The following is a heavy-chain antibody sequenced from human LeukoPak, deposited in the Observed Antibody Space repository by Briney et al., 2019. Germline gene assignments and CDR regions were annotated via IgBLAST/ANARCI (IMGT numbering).Heavy chain of an antibody. Sequence: SETLSLTCTVSGGSISSGGYYWSWIRQHPGKGLEWIGYIYYSGSTYYNPSLKSRVTISVDTSKNQFSLKLSSVTAADTAVYYCARSFSTSCHSPGFWGQGTLVTVSS. D-gene: IGHD2-2*01. CDR3: ARSFSTSCHSPGF. V-gene: IGHV4-31*03. CDR1: GGSISSGGYY. J-gene: IGHJ4*02. CDR2: IYYSGST.